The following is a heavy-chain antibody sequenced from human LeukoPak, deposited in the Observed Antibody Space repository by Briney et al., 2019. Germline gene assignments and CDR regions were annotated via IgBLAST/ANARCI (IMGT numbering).Heavy chain of an antibody. V-gene: IGHV4-4*07. CDR1: GGSISSYY. CDR2: IYTSGST. D-gene: IGHD6-19*01. Sequence: PSETLSLTCTVSGGSISSYYGSWIRQPAGKGLEWIGRIYTSGSTNYNPSLKSRVTMSVDTSKNQFSLKLSSVTAADTAVYYCARDTGSGWYGDFDYWGQGTLVTVSS. J-gene: IGHJ4*02. CDR3: ARDTGSGWYGDFDY.